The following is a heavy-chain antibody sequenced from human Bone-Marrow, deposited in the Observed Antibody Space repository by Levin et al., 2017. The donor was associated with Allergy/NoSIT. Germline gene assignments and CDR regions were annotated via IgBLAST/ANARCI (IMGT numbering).Heavy chain of an antibody. CDR3: ATYYAKRQWNYDNDGFYSYFFDF. J-gene: IGHJ4*02. D-gene: IGHD3-22*01. V-gene: IGHV1-69*13. CDR2: IIPFFGDT. Sequence: ASVKVSCKTSGGTFSSFGNTYAINWVRLAPRQGLEFMGGIIPFFGDTNHAQKFQDRVTITVDESTSTAYMELRGLRSEDTAVYYCATYYAKRQWNYDNDGFYSYFFDFWGQGTLVTVSS. CDR1: GGTFSSFGNTYA.